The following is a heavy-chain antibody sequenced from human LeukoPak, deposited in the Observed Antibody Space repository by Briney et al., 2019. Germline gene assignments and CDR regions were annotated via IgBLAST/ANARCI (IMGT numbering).Heavy chain of an antibody. J-gene: IGHJ4*02. CDR1: GGSVSSGTYY. Sequence: SETLSLTCTVSGGSVSSGTYYWSWIRQPPGTGLEWLGYIYYSGSTNYNPSLKSRVTISVDTSKNQCSLKLSSVTTADTAVYYCARDQEGFDYWGQGTLVTVSS. V-gene: IGHV4-61*01. CDR2: IYYSGST. CDR3: ARDQEGFDY.